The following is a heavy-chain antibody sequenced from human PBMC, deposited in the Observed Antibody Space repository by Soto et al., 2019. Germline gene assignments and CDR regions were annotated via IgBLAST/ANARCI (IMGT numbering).Heavy chain of an antibody. CDR1: GGSFSGYY. Sequence: QVQLQQWGAGLLKPSETLSLTCAVYGGSFSGYYWSWIRQPPGKGLEWIGEINHSGSTNYNPSLKRPVTISVDTSKTQFSLKRSSVTAADTAVYYCARGRRLGELSFLSFDYWGQGTLVTVSS. J-gene: IGHJ4*02. V-gene: IGHV4-34*01. CDR2: INHSGST. CDR3: ARGRRLGELSFLSFDY. D-gene: IGHD3-16*02.